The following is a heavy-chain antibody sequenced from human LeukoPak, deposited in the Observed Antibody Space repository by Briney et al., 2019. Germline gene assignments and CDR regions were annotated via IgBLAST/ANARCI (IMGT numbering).Heavy chain of an antibody. V-gene: IGHV3-7*01. CDR1: GFTFSSYA. Sequence: QTGGSLRLSCAASGFTFSSYAMSWVRQAPGKGLEWVANIKQDGSEKYYVDSVKGRFTISRDNAKNSLYLQMNSLRAEDTAVYYCASRYFDWLAHFDYWGQGTLVTVSS. D-gene: IGHD3-9*01. CDR2: IKQDGSEK. CDR3: ASRYFDWLAHFDY. J-gene: IGHJ4*02.